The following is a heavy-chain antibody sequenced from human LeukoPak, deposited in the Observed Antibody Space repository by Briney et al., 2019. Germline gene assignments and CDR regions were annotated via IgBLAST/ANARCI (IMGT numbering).Heavy chain of an antibody. V-gene: IGHV1-8*03. CDR2: MNPNSGNT. J-gene: IGHJ6*03. CDR3: ARRGDDFWSGYHYYYMDV. D-gene: IGHD3-3*01. Sequence: GASVMVSCKASGYTFTSYDINWVRQATGQGLEWMGWMNPNSGNTGYAQKFQGRVTITRNTSISTAYMELSSLRSEDTAVYYCARRGDDFWSGYHYYYMDVWGKGTTVTVSS. CDR1: GYTFTSYD.